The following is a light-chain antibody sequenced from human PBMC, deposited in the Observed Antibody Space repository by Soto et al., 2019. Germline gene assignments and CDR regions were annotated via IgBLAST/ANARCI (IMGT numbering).Light chain of an antibody. CDR1: QSIGKF. CDR2: AAS. Sequence: DIQMTQSPSTLSASVGDRVTITCRASQSIGKFLAWYQHQPGKAPKLLIYAASTLESGVPSRFSGTGSGTEFTFSITSLQPEDFGTYYCQQCYMGWTFGQGTKVDFK. V-gene: IGKV1-5*01. CDR3: QQCYMGWT. J-gene: IGKJ1*01.